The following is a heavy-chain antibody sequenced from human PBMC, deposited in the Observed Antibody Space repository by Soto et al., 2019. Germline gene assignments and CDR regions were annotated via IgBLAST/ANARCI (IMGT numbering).Heavy chain of an antibody. V-gene: IGHV1-18*01. D-gene: IGHD2-15*01. CDR1: GYTFTSYG. CDR2: ISAYNGNT. Sequence: QVQLVQSGAEVKKPGASVKVSCKASGYTFTSYGISWVRQAPGQGLEWMGWISAYNGNTNYAQKLQGRVTMTTDTSXXTADMELRSLRSDDTAVYYCAREAGYCSGGSCYDYWGQGTLVTVSS. CDR3: AREAGYCSGGSCYDY. J-gene: IGHJ4*02.